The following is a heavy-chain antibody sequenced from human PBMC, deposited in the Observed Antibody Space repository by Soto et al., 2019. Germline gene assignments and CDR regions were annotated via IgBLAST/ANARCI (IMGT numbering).Heavy chain of an antibody. CDR2: IWYDGSDK. J-gene: IGHJ4*02. V-gene: IGHV3-33*01. CDR3: ARDRSSTYFDF. D-gene: IGHD6-19*01. CDR1: GFTFRNHS. Sequence: GGSLRLSCAASGFTFRNHSMHWVRQAPGKGLEWVAVIWYDGSDKYYADSVKGRFAISRDNSKNTLYLQMNSLRADDTAIYYCARDRSSTYFDFWGQGTQVTVSS.